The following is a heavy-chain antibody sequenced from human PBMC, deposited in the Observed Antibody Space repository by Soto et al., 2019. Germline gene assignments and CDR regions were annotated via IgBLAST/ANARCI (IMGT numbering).Heavy chain of an antibody. CDR2: IRSSSSSK. CDR1: GFTFSTYN. D-gene: IGHD2-15*01. J-gene: IGHJ6*04. V-gene: IGHV3-21*01. CDR3: ARVFYCSGGSCYIHFPYYSGMDV. Sequence: EVQLVESGGGLVKPGGSLRLSCAASGFTFSTYNMNWVRQAPGKGLEWVSSIRSSSSSKYYADSVKGRFTISRDNAKNSLYLQMNSLSAEDTAVYYCARVFYCSGGSCYIHFPYYSGMDVWGKGTTVTVSS.